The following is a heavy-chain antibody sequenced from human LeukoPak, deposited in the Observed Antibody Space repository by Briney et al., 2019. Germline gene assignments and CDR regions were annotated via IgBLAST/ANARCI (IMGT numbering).Heavy chain of an antibody. V-gene: IGHV4-59*01. J-gene: IGHJ4*02. Sequence: PSETLSLTCHVSRDSISNYYWSWIRQSPGKGLEWMGYIYYTGSTSYNPSLKSRVTMSVDTSKNQFSLKLTSVTAADTAVYYCARGTQVRRSGIDYWGQGILVTVSS. CDR2: IYYTGST. D-gene: IGHD1-26*01. CDR1: RDSISNYY. CDR3: ARGTQVRRSGIDY.